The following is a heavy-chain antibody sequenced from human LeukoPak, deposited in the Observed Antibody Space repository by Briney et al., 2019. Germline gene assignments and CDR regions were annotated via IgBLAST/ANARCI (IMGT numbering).Heavy chain of an antibody. V-gene: IGHV3-21*01. CDR2: ISSSSSYI. CDR1: GFTFSYYA. Sequence: GGSLRLSCAASGFTFSYYAMSWVRQAPGKGLEWVSSISSSSSYIYYADSVKGRFTISRDNAKNSLYLQMNSLRAEDTAVYYCATRQGYFDSLYYYYGMDVWGQGTTVTVSS. CDR3: ATRQGYFDSLYYYYGMDV. D-gene: IGHD3-9*01. J-gene: IGHJ6*02.